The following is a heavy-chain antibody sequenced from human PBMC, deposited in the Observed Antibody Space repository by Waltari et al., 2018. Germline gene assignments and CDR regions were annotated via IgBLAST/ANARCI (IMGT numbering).Heavy chain of an antibody. D-gene: IGHD3-22*01. CDR1: EFTFSSYA. V-gene: IGHV3-30*04. Sequence: QVQLVESGGGVVQPGRSLRLSCAASEFTFSSYAMHRVRQAPGTGLEWVAVISYNERNILYIDSVKGRFTISRDNSRKTLYLQMNSLRPEDTAVYYCARDYCDRTNCHGMDVWGQGTTVTVSS. CDR2: ISYNERNI. CDR3: ARDYCDRTNCHGMDV. J-gene: IGHJ6*02.